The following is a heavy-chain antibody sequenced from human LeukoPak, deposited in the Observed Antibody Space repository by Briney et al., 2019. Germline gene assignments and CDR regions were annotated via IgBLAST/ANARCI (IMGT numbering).Heavy chain of an antibody. CDR3: ARDGGYTYGYSHFDY. Sequence: PSETLSLTCTVSGGSIGKGSYYWSWIRQPAGKGLEWIGRIYTSGSTNYNPSLKSRVTITVDTSKNQFSLNLSSVTAAGTAVYYCARDGGYTYGYSHFDYWGQGTLATVSS. V-gene: IGHV4-61*02. J-gene: IGHJ4*02. D-gene: IGHD5-18*01. CDR2: IYTSGST. CDR1: GGSIGKGSYY.